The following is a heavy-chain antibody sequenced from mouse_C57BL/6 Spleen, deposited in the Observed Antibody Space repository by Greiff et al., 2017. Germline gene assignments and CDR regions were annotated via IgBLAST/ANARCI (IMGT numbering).Heavy chain of an antibody. CDR1: GYTFTSYW. J-gene: IGHJ4*01. CDR3: ARSGTRAMDY. V-gene: IGHV1-55*01. D-gene: IGHD4-1*01. CDR2: IYPGSGGT. Sequence: VQLQQPGAELVKPGASVKMSCKASGYTFTSYWITWVKQRPGQGLEWIGGIYPGSGGTNYNEKFKSKATLTVDTSSSTAYMQLSSLTSEDSAVYYSARSGTRAMDYWGQGTSVTVSS.